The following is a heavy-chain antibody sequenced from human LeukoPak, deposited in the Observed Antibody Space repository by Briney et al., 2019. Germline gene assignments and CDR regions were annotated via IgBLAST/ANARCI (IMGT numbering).Heavy chain of an antibody. D-gene: IGHD3-22*01. CDR1: GYSISSSYY. CDR3: ARMVGYYDSSGYYPVYYYYMDV. Sequence: PSETLSLTCAVSGYSISSSYYWSWIRQPPGKGLEWIGYIYYSGSTNYNPSLKSRVTISVDTSKNQFSLKLSSVTAADTAVYYCARMVGYYDSSGYYPVYYYYMDVWGKGTTVTVSS. V-gene: IGHV4-61*01. CDR2: IYYSGST. J-gene: IGHJ6*03.